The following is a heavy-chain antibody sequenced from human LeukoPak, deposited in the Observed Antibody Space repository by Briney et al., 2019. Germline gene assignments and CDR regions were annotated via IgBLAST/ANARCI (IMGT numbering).Heavy chain of an antibody. CDR2: ISSSSSYI. Sequence: GGSLRLSCAASGFTFSSYSMNWVRQAPGKGLEWVSSISSSSSYIYYADSVKGRFTISRDNAKNSLYLQMNSLRAEDTAVYYCARASVDTHYYYYGMDVWGQGTTVTVSS. D-gene: IGHD5-18*01. CDR1: GFTFSSYS. CDR3: ARASVDTHYYYYGMDV. J-gene: IGHJ6*02. V-gene: IGHV3-21*01.